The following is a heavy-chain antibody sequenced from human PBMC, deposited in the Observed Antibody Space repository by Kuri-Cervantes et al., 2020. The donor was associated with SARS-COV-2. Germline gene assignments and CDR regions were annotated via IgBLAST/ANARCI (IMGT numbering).Heavy chain of an antibody. CDR3: ARDCSGTDCNVIVYALSD. CDR1: GGTFSSYA. D-gene: IGHD2-8*01. J-gene: IGHJ4*02. V-gene: IGHV1-69*13. Sequence: SVKVSCKASGGTFSSYALSWVRQAPGQGLEWMGGIIPIFGTANYAQKFQGRVTITADESTSTVYMELTSLRSDDTAMYYCARDCSGTDCNVIVYALSDWGQGTLVTVSS. CDR2: IIPIFGTA.